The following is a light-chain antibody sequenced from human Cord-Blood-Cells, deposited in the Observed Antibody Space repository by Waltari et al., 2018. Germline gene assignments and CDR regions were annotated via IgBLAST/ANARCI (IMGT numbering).Light chain of an antibody. Sequence: QSALTQPASVSGSPGQSITLSCTGTSSDVGSYNLVSWYQQHPGKAPKLMIYEGSKRPSGVSNRFSGSKSGNTASLTISGLQAEDEADYYCCSYAGSRVFGTGTKVTVL. CDR2: EGS. J-gene: IGLJ1*01. CDR3: CSYAGSRV. V-gene: IGLV2-23*01. CDR1: SSDVGSYNL.